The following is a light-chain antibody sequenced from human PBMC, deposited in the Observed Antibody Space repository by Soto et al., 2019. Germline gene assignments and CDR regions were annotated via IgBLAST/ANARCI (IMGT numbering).Light chain of an antibody. J-gene: IGLJ1*01. CDR2: EGN. V-gene: IGLV2-23*01. CDR3: CSYAGSSTYV. Sequence: QSVLTQPASVSGSPGQSITISCTGPSSDVGNYNLVSWYQQYPGKAPKLMIYEGNKWPSGVSNRFSGSKSGNTASLTISGLQAEDEADYYCCSYAGSSTYVFGTGTKLTVL. CDR1: SSDVGNYNL.